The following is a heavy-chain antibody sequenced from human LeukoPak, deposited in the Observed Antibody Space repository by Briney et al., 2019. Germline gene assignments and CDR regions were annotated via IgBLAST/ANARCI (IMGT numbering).Heavy chain of an antibody. J-gene: IGHJ4*02. V-gene: IGHV3-74*01. CDR1: GFSFSSNW. D-gene: IGHD7-27*01. Sequence: AGGSLRLSCAASGFSFSSNWMHWVRQPPGKGLVWVSRVNSDGSGTSYADSVKGRFTISRDNAKNTLYLQMNSLRAEDTAVYYCATSLGPLTDYWGQGTLVTVSS. CDR2: VNSDGSGT. CDR3: ATSLGPLTDY.